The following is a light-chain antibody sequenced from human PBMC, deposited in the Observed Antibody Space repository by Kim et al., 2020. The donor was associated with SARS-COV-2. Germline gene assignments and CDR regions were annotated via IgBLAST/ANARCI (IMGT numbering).Light chain of an antibody. CDR3: AAWDDSLNGYV. CDR1: SSNIGSNT. V-gene: IGLV1-44*01. CDR2: SNN. J-gene: IGLJ1*01. Sequence: QSVLTQPPSASGTPGQRVTISCSGSSSNIGSNTVNWYQLLPGTAPKIVIYSNNQWPSGVPDRFSGSKSGTSASLAISGLQSEDEADYYCAAWDDSLNGYVFGTGTKVTVL.